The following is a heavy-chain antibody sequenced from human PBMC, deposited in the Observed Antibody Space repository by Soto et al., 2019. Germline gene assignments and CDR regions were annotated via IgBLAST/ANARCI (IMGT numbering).Heavy chain of an antibody. CDR1: GGSISSSNW. J-gene: IGHJ4*02. CDR3: ARGTGYGDYEDY. V-gene: IGHV4-4*02. CDR2: IYHSGST. Sequence: QVQLQESGPGLVKPSGTLSLTCAVSGGSISSSNWWSWVRQPPGKGLEWIGEIYHSGSTNYNPALTSGVTISVDKTKSQFSLKLSPVTAADTAVYYCARGTGYGDYEDYWGQGTLVTVSS. D-gene: IGHD4-17*01.